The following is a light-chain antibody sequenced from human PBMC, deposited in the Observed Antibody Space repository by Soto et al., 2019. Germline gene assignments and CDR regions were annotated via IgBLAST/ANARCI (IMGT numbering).Light chain of an antibody. CDR2: GAS. Sequence: EIVLTQSPGTLSLSPGERATLSCRASQSLSSNFLAWYQQKPGQAPRLLIYGASSRATGIPDRFSGSGSGTDFTLTISGLEPEDCAVYFCQQYGSSPYTFGQGTKLEIK. J-gene: IGKJ2*01. CDR3: QQYGSSPYT. V-gene: IGKV3-20*01. CDR1: QSLSSNF.